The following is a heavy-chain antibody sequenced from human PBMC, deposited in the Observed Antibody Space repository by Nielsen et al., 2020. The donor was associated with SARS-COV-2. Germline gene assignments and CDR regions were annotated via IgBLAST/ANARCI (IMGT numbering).Heavy chain of an antibody. CDR1: GFTFSSYS. V-gene: IGHV3-48*01. CDR2: ISSSSSTI. J-gene: IGHJ4*02. D-gene: IGHD5-12*01. Sequence: GESLKISCAASGFTFSSYSMNWVRQAPGKGLEWVSYISSSSSTIYYADSVKGRFTISRDNAKNSLYLQMNSLRAEDTAVYYCARLPSGYIDYWGQGTLVTVSS. CDR3: ARLPSGYIDY.